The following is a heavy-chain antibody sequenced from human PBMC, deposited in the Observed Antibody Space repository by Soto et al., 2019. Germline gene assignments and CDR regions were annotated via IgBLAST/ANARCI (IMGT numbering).Heavy chain of an antibody. Sequence: SETLSLTCTVSGGSISSYYWSWIRQPPGKGLEWIGYIYYSGSTNYNPSLKSRVTISVDTSKNQFSLKLSSVTAADTAVYYCARSRPNDYYYYGMDVWGQGTTVTVSS. CDR2: IYYSGST. CDR3: ARSRPNDYYYYGMDV. CDR1: GGSISSYY. J-gene: IGHJ6*02. V-gene: IGHV4-59*08. D-gene: IGHD2-8*01.